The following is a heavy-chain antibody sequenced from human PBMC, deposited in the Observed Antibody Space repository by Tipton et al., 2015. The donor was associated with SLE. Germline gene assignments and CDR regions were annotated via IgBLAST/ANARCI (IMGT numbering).Heavy chain of an antibody. D-gene: IGHD7-27*01. J-gene: IGHJ3*02. CDR1: GFTFSSYS. V-gene: IGHV3-21*03. CDR2: ISSSSSYI. Sequence: SLRLSCAASGFTFSSYSMNWVRQAPGKGLEWVSSISSSSSYIYYADSVKGRFTISRDNAKNSLYLQMNNLRAEDTAVYYCATQLGMDAFHIWGQGTLVTVSS. CDR3: ATQLGMDAFHI.